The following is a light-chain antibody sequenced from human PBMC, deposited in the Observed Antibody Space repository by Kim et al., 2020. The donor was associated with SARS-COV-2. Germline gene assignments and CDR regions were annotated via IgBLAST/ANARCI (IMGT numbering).Light chain of an antibody. CDR2: DND. CDR3: ATWDSSLSVGV. J-gene: IGLJ3*02. Sequence: QSVLTQPPSVSAAPGHKVSISCSGSRSNIGNNPLSWYQQFPGTAPRLITYDNDKRPSGIPDRFSSSKSGTSATLGITGLRTGDEADYYCATWDSSLSVGVFGGGTKVTVL. CDR1: RSNIGNNP. V-gene: IGLV1-51*01.